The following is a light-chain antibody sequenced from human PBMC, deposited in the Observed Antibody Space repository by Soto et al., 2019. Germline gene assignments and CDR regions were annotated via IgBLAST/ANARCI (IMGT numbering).Light chain of an antibody. V-gene: IGKV3-20*01. Sequence: EIVLTQSPGTLSLSPGERATLSCRASQSVSSSYLAWYQQKPGQAHRLLIYGASSRATGIPDRFSGSGSGTDFTLTISNLEPEDVAVYYCQQYDSSPQTFGQGTKVDIK. CDR3: QQYDSSPQT. J-gene: IGKJ1*01. CDR2: GAS. CDR1: QSVSSSY.